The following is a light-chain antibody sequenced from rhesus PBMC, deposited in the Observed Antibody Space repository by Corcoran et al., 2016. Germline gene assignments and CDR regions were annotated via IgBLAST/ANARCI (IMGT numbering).Light chain of an antibody. CDR3: QHYSSRPFT. Sequence: DIQMTQSPSSLSASVGDTVTITCRASQGMSSWLAWYQQKTGKAPNLLIYKASSLQSGVPSRFSGSGSGTGFTLTISSLQSEDFATYYCQHYSSRPFTFGPGTKLDIK. CDR1: QGMSSW. V-gene: IGKV1-22*01. CDR2: KAS. J-gene: IGKJ3*01.